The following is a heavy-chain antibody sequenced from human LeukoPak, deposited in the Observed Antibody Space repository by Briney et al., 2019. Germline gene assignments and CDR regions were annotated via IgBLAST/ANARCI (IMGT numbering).Heavy chain of an antibody. CDR2: INPSGGST. CDR3: ATVLFGVVIRFDY. V-gene: IGHV1-46*01. J-gene: IGHJ4*02. CDR1: GYTFTNYY. Sequence: ASVKVSCKASGYTFTNYYIHWVRQAPGQGLEWMGIINPSGGSTSYAQKFQGRVTMTEDTSTDTAYMELSCLRSEDTAMYYCATVLFGVVIRFDYWGQGTLVTVSS. D-gene: IGHD3-3*01.